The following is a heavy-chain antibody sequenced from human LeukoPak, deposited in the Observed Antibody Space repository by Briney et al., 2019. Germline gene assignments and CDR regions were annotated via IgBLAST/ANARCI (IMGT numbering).Heavy chain of an antibody. D-gene: IGHD2-2*02. CDR3: ARGRIVVVPAAILVSYYYYYGMDV. CDR2: INHSGGT. J-gene: IGHJ6*02. Sequence: SETLSLTCAVYGGSFSGYYWSWLRQPPGKGLEWIGEINHSGGTNYNPSLKSRVTISVDTSKNQFSLKLSSVTAADTAVYYCARGRIVVVPAAILVSYYYYYGMDVWGQGTTVTVSS. CDR1: GGSFSGYY. V-gene: IGHV4-34*01.